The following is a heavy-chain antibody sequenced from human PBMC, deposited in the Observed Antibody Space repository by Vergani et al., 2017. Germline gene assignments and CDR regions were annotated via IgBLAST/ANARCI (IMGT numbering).Heavy chain of an antibody. J-gene: IGHJ4*02. D-gene: IGHD6-13*01. CDR2: ISAYNGNT. V-gene: IGHV1-18*01. CDR1: GYTFTSYG. Sequence: QVQLVQSGAEVKKPGASVKVPCKASGYTFTSYGISWVRQAPGQGLEWMGWISAYNGNTNYAQKLQGRVTMTTDTSTSTAYMELRSLRSDDTAVYYCAREAYSSSWYGPSQIVYWGQGTLVTVSS. CDR3: AREAYSSSWYGPSQIVY.